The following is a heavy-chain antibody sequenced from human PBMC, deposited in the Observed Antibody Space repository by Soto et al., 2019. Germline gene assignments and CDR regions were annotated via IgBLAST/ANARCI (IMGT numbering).Heavy chain of an antibody. CDR2: ISSSGSTI. CDR1: GFTFSDYY. Sequence: GGSLRLSCAASGFTFSDYYMSWIHQAPGKGLEWVSYISSSGSTIYYADSVKGRFTISRDNAKNSLYPQMNSLRAEDTAVYYCARDLLGYCSSTSCSYRKYYYGMDVWGQGTTVTVSS. V-gene: IGHV3-11*01. J-gene: IGHJ6*02. D-gene: IGHD2-2*01. CDR3: ARDLLGYCSSTSCSYRKYYYGMDV.